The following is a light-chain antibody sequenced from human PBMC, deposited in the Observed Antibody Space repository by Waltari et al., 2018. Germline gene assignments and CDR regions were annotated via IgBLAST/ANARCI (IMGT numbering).Light chain of an antibody. J-gene: IGKJ4*01. CDR3: QQTDSFPLT. Sequence: DFQMTQSPSSVSASIGDRVTISCRASQDVSTWVAWYQQKPGKAPNLLISAASSLQSGVPSRFSGSGSGTDFTLTISGLQPEDFTIYFCQQTDSFPLTFGGGTKVELK. V-gene: IGKV1-12*01. CDR1: QDVSTW. CDR2: AAS.